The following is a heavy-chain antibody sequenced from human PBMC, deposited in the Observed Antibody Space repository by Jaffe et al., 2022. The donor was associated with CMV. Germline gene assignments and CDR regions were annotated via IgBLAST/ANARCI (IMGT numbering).Heavy chain of an antibody. CDR2: ISGSGGST. Sequence: EVQLVESGGGLVQPGGSLRLSCAASGFTFSSYAMSWVRQAPGKGLEWVSAISGSGGSTYYADSVKGRFTISRDNSKNTLYLQMNSLRAEDTAVYYCANNPALDITSGWYWGAFDIWGQGTMVTVSS. D-gene: IGHD6-19*01. J-gene: IGHJ3*02. V-gene: IGHV3-23*04. CDR3: ANNPALDITSGWYWGAFDI. CDR1: GFTFSSYA.